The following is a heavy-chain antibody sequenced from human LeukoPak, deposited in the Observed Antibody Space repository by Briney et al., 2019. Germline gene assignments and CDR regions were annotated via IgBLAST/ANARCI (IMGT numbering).Heavy chain of an antibody. J-gene: IGHJ4*02. CDR1: GYTFTGYY. V-gene: IGHV1-2*02. CDR3: ARLDGSLAHISGSYPDF. CDR2: INPNSGGT. Sequence: ASVKVSCKASGYTFTGYYMHWVRQAPGQGLEWMGWINPNSGGTNYAQKFQGRVTMTRDTSISTAYMELSRLRSDDTAVYYCARLDGSLAHISGSYPDFWGQGILVTVSS. D-gene: IGHD3-10*01.